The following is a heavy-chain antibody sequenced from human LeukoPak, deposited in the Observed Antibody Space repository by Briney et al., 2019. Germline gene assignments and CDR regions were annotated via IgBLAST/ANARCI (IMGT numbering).Heavy chain of an antibody. CDR3: ATDPRIAAAVGY. V-gene: IGHV1-24*01. CDR1: GYTLTELS. J-gene: IGHJ4*02. D-gene: IGHD6-13*01. Sequence: ASVKVSCKVSGYTLTELSMHWVRQAPGKGLEWMGGFDPEEGETIYAQKFQGRVTMTEDTSTDTAYMELSSLRSEDTAVYYCATDPRIAAAVGYWGQGTLVTVSS. CDR2: FDPEEGET.